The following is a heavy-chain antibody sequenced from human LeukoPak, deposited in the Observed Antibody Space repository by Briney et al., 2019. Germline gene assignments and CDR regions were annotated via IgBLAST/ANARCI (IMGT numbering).Heavy chain of an antibody. J-gene: IGHJ4*02. D-gene: IGHD2-2*01. V-gene: IGHV3-7*01. CDR2: IKQDGSEK. CDR1: GFTFSSYS. CDR3: ARDSPSSTSWGY. Sequence: GGSVRLSCAASGFTFSSYSMNWVRQAPGKGLEWVANIKQDGSEKYYVDSVKGRFTISRDNAKNSLYLQMNSLRAEDTAVYYCARDSPSSTSWGYWGQGTLVTVSS.